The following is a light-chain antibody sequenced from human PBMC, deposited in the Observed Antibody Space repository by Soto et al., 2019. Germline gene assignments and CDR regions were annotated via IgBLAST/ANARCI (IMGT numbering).Light chain of an antibody. V-gene: IGKV1-27*01. CDR2: AAS. CDR3: QRYNDAST. J-gene: IGKJ1*01. Sequence: DIQMTQSPSSLSASVGDRVTITCRASQDISNYLAWYQQKPGKVPKLLIYAASTLQSGVPSRFSGSGSGTDFTLTISSLQTEDVATYYCQRYNDASTFGQGTKVEIK. CDR1: QDISNY.